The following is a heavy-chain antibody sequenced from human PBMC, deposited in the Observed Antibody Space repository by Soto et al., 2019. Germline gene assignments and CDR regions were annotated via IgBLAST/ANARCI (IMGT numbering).Heavy chain of an antibody. V-gene: IGHV1-58*01. CDR1: GFTFTSSA. J-gene: IGHJ6*02. Sequence: SVKVSCKASGFTFTSSAVQWVRQARGQRLEWIGWIVAGSGNTNYAQKFQERVTITRDMSTSTAYMELSSLRSEDTAVYYCAADSGDSGSYCYYYGMDVWGQGTTVTVSS. CDR2: IVAGSGNT. CDR3: AADSGDSGSYCYYYGMDV. D-gene: IGHD1-26*01.